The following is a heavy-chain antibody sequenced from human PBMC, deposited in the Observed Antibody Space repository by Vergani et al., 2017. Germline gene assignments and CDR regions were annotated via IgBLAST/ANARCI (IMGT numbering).Heavy chain of an antibody. D-gene: IGHD2-2*01. CDR3: AKLYCSSTSCHYSDFDC. J-gene: IGHJ4*02. CDR2: LSGSGGST. CDR1: GFTFSSYA. V-gene: IGHV3-23*01. Sequence: EVQLLESGGGLVQPGGSLRLSCAASGFTFSSYAMSWVRQAPGKGLEWVSSLSGSGGSTYYADSVKGRFTISRDNSKNTLYLQMNSLRAEETAVYYCAKLYCSSTSCHYSDFDCWGQGTLVSVSS.